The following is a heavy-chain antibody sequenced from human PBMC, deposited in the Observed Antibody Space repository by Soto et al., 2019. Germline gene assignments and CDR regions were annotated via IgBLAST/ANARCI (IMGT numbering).Heavy chain of an antibody. D-gene: IGHD4-17*01. CDR2: TRNKANSYTT. CDR1: GFTISDHY. Sequence: EVQLVESGGGLVQPGGSLRLTCAVSGFTISDHYMDWVRQAPGKGLEWVGRTRNKANSYTTEYAASVKGRFTISRDDSKNSVYLQMNSLKTEDTAVYYCARSGPGGYGDYAHVDWFDPWGQGTLVIVSS. CDR3: ARSGPGGYGDYAHVDWFDP. J-gene: IGHJ5*02. V-gene: IGHV3-72*01.